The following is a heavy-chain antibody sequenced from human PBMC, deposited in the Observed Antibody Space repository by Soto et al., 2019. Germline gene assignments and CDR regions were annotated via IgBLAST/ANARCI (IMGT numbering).Heavy chain of an antibody. CDR2: IIPIFGTA. CDR1: GGTFSSYS. CDR3: AREIGNTYYYDSSGYYKGFDY. Sequence: SVKVSCKASGGTFSSYSISWVRQAPGQGLEWMGGIIPIFGTANYAQKFQGRVTITADESTSTAYMELSSLRSEDTAVYYCAREIGNTYYYDSSGYYKGFDYWGQGTLVTVSS. J-gene: IGHJ4*02. D-gene: IGHD3-22*01. V-gene: IGHV1-69*13.